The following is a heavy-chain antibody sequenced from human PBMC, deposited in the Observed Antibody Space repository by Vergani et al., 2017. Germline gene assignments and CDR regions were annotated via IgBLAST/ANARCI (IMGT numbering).Heavy chain of an antibody. CDR3: ARRYGGCDEVWSGYYTASCYGMDV. Sequence: QVQLVQSGAEVKKPGASVKVSCKASGGTFSSYAISWVRQAPGQGLEWMGRIIPILGIANYAQKFQGRVTITADKSTSTADMERGSLRSEDTAVYYCARRYGGCDEVWSGYYTASCYGMDVWGQGTTVTVSS. D-gene: IGHD3-3*01. CDR1: GGTFSSYA. J-gene: IGHJ6*02. V-gene: IGHV1-69*04. CDR2: IIPILGIA.